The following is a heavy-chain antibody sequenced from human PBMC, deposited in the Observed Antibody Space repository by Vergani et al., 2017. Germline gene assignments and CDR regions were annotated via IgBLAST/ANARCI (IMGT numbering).Heavy chain of an antibody. J-gene: IGHJ4*02. D-gene: IGHD3-22*01. CDR2: IYTSGST. CDR3: ARDGADSSGYEYYFDY. V-gene: IGHV4-61*02. CDR1: GGSISSGSYY. Sequence: QVQLQESGPGLVKPSQTLSLTCTVSGGSISSGSYYWSWIRQPAGKGLEWIGRIYTSGSTNYNPSLKSRVTISVDTSKNQFSLKLSSVTAADTAVYYCARDGADSSGYEYYFDYWGQGTLVTVSS.